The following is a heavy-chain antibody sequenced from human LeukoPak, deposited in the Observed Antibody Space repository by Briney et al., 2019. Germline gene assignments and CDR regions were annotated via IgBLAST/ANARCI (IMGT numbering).Heavy chain of an antibody. CDR1: GGTFSSYA. CDR2: ISAYNGNT. J-gene: IGHJ4*02. CDR3: ARTESDLIDY. Sequence: ASVKVSCKASGGTFSSYAISWVRQAPGQGLEWMGWISAYNGNTNYAQKFQGRVTMTTDTSTSTAYMELRSLRSDDTAVYYCARTESDLIDYWGQGTLVTVSS. D-gene: IGHD2/OR15-2a*01. V-gene: IGHV1-18*01.